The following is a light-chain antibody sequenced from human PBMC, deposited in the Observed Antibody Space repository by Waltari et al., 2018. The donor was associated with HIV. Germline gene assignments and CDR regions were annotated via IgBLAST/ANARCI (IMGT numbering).Light chain of an antibody. CDR1: SDDVGYYNY. Sequence: QSALTQPASVSGSPGQSLVLSCTGTSDDVGYYNYFSCYQQHPGKVPKLVIYDVTSRPSGVSNRFSGSKSGNTASLTISGLRADDEADYYCSSYVGSSTSWLFGGGTKLTV. CDR2: DVT. CDR3: SSYVGSSTSWL. J-gene: IGLJ3*02. V-gene: IGLV2-14*03.